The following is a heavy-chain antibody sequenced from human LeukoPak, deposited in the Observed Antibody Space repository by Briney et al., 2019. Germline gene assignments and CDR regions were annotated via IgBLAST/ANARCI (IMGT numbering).Heavy chain of an antibody. J-gene: IGHJ4*02. Sequence: GGPLRLSCAASGFTFSSYGMHWVRQAPGKGLEWVAFIRYDGSNKNYADSLKGRFTISRDNSKNTLYLQMNSLRVEDTAVYYCAKADRGSYYGLGDYLDYWGQGILVTVSS. CDR2: IRYDGSNK. CDR3: AKADRGSYYGLGDYLDY. CDR1: GFTFSSYG. V-gene: IGHV3-30*02. D-gene: IGHD1-26*01.